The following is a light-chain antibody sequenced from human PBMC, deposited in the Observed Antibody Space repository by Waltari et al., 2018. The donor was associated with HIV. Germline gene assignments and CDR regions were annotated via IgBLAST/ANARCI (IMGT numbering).Light chain of an antibody. Sequence: TQSPGTLSLSPGESATLSCRASQSVGSAYLAWYQQKPGRAPRLLIYGASNRAAGIPDRFSGSGSGTDFTLTINRLEPEDFAVYYCHQHGDSPPFTFGPGTKVDIK. CDR1: QSVGSAY. CDR3: HQHGDSPPFT. V-gene: IGKV3-20*01. CDR2: GAS. J-gene: IGKJ3*01.